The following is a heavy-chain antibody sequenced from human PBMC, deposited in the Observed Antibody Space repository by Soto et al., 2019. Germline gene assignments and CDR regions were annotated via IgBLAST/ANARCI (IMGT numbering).Heavy chain of an antibody. CDR3: ATQFWSGYLADY. V-gene: IGHV4-39*01. Sequence: SETLSLTCTVSGGSISSSTYYWGWIRQPPGKGLEWIGSIYYSGSTYYNPSLKSRVTISVDTSKNQFSLKLSSVTAADTAVYYCATQFWSGYLADYWGQGTLVTVSS. D-gene: IGHD3-3*01. CDR2: IYYSGST. CDR1: GGSISSSTYY. J-gene: IGHJ4*02.